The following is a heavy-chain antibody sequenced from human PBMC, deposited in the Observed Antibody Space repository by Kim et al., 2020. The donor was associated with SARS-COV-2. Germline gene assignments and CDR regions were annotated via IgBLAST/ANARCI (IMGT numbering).Heavy chain of an antibody. CDR1: GFTFSSYA. Sequence: GGSLRLSCEASGFTFSSYAMSWVRQAPGKGLEWVSAISCNGSSTYYADSVKGRFTISRDNSKNTLSLQMNSLRAEDTAVYYCAKWTGSSGWYYFDYWGQGSLVTVSS. V-gene: IGHV3-23*01. CDR3: AKWTGSSGWYYFDY. CDR2: ISCNGSST. J-gene: IGHJ4*02. D-gene: IGHD6-19*01.